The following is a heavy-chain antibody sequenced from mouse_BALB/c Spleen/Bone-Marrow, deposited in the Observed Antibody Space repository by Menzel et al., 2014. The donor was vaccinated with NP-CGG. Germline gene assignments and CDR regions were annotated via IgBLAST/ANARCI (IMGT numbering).Heavy chain of an antibody. CDR2: ISYSGST. V-gene: IGHV3-2*02. CDR1: GYSITSDYA. J-gene: IGHJ2*01. D-gene: IGHD2-3*01. CDR3: ARNGYYYYFDY. Sequence: VQLKESGPGLVKPSQSLSLTCTVTGYSITSDYAWNWIRQFPGNKLEWMGYISYSGSTSYNPSLKSRISITRDTSKNQFFLQLNSVTTEDTATYYCARNGYYYYFDYWGQGTTLTVSS.